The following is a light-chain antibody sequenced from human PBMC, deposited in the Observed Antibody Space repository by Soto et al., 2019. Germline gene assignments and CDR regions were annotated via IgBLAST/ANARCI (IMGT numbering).Light chain of an antibody. V-gene: IGKV3-15*01. CDR2: GAS. CDR3: QQYNNWPPKQYT. J-gene: IGKJ2*01. Sequence: EIVMTQSPATLSVSPGERATLSCRASQSVSSNLAWYQRKPGQAPRLLIYGASTRATGIPARFSASGSGTEFSLTISSLQSEDFAVYYCQQYNNWPPKQYTFGQGTKLEIK. CDR1: QSVSSN.